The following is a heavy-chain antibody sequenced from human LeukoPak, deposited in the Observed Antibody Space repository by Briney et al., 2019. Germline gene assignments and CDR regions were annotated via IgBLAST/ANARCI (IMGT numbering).Heavy chain of an antibody. D-gene: IGHD1-14*01. J-gene: IGHJ5*02. CDR1: GYSFTAYY. Sequence: ASVKVSCKTSGYSFTAYYIHWVRQAPGQGLELMGWINPNSGATNYAQKFQGRVTMTRDTSISTAYMELSRLRSDDTAAYYCARPGLYNALSWFDPWGQGTLVTVSS. CDR3: ARPGLYNALSWFDP. V-gene: IGHV1-2*02. CDR2: INPNSGAT.